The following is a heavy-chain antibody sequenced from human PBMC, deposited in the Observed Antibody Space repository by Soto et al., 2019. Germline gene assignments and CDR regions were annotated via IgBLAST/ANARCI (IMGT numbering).Heavy chain of an antibody. V-gene: IGHV1-46*01. D-gene: IGHD2-15*01. CDR2: INPSGGST. CDR1: GYTFTSYY. CDR3: ARVQVTCSGGSCYSSLDY. J-gene: IGHJ4*02. Sequence: ASVKVSCKASGYTFTSYYMHWVRQAPGQGFEWMGIINPSGGSTSYAQKFQGRVTMTRDTSTSTVYMELSSLRSEDTAVYYCARVQVTCSGGSCYSSLDYWGQGTLVTVSS.